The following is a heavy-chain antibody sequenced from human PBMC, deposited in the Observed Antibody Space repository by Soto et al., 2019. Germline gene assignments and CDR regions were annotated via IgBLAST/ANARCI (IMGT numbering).Heavy chain of an antibody. CDR2: IIPALGKI. V-gene: IGHV1-69*10. CDR1: GDNFKKNV. CDR3: ARDYYASGSYYNGYYYGMDV. J-gene: IGHJ6*02. D-gene: IGHD3-10*01. Sequence: SVKVSCKTSGDNFKKNVFTWLLQAPGQGLARMGGIIPALGKIHYIQKLQGRVTVTVHDTTSTVYMELRSLRSDDTAVYYCARDYYASGSYYNGYYYGMDVWGRGTTVTVSS.